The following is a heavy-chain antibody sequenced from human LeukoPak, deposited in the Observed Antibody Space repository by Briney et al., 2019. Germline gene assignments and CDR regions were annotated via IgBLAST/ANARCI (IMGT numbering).Heavy chain of an antibody. CDR3: ARRGSKIYSFDI. D-gene: IGHD3-16*01. CDR1: GFTFSTYG. CDR2: IWSDGSDK. V-gene: IGHV3-33*01. J-gene: IGHJ3*02. Sequence: RGSLRLSCEASGFTFSTYGMHWVRRAPGTGLEWGAVIWSDGSDKYYADSMWGRLTISRDNSKNTVSLQMNSLRAEDTAVYYCARRGSKIYSFDIWGQGTLVTVSS.